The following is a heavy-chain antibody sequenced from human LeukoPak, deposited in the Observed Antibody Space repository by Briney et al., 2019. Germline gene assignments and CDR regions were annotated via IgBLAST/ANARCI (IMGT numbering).Heavy chain of an antibody. Sequence: SETLSPTCAVYVGSFRGYSWTWIRQSPEKGLEWIGEIDDGGSTNYNPSLKSRVNLSVDASKNQSSLKLSSVTAADNAVYYCARGYPNNMDFWGQGTTVTVSS. J-gene: IGHJ6*02. D-gene: IGHD2-8*01. CDR1: VGSFRGYS. CDR2: IDDGGST. CDR3: ARGYPNNMDF. V-gene: IGHV4-34*01.